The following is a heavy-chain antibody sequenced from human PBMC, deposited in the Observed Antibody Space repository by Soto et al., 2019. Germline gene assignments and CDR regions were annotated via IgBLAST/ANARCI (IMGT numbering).Heavy chain of an antibody. CDR3: ASGDADAGGSYCMDV. V-gene: IGHV3-74*01. J-gene: IGHJ6*02. CDR2: INSDGSSR. D-gene: IGHD2-21*02. CDR1: GFTFSSDW. Sequence: EVQLVESGGGLVQPGGSLRLSCVASGFTFSSDWMHWVRQAPGKGLVWVSRINSDGSSRSCADSVKGRITIYRDNAKNTLYLQMNSLRAAAVALYYGASGDADAGGSYCMDVWGQGTTVTVSS.